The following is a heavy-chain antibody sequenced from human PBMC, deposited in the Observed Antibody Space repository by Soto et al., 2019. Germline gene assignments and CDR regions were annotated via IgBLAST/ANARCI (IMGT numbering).Heavy chain of an antibody. CDR3: AKDSHWAIISPTHDY. CDR1: GLGISFSSCP. Sequence: GRSLRLPCAASGLGISFSSCPRISKHQDTGKGLEWVSTFRESGGTTHYANSVKGRFTISRDTSKNMLYLQMNSLRAEDTAIYYCAKDSHWAIISPTHDYWGHGILVTVSS. J-gene: IGHJ4*01. D-gene: IGHD2-2*01. V-gene: IGHV3-23*01. CDR2: FRESGGTT.